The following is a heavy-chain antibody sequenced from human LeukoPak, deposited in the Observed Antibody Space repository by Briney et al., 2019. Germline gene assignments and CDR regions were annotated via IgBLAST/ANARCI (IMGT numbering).Heavy chain of an antibody. Sequence: GGSLRLSCTSSGFTSSGHYTAWVRQAPGKGLEWVANINQAGSGEYYVDSVKGRFTISRDNAKNSLYLQMNSLRAEDTAVYYCAKNGHYALDVWGQGTTVTVSS. V-gene: IGHV3-7*01. D-gene: IGHD4-17*01. CDR1: GFTSSGHY. J-gene: IGHJ6*02. CDR3: AKNGHYALDV. CDR2: INQAGSGE.